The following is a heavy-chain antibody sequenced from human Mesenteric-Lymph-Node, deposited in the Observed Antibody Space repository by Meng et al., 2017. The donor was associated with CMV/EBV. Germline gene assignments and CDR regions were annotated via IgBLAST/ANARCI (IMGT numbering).Heavy chain of an antibody. V-gene: IGHV1-18*01. CDR2: TNIHNGDT. J-gene: IGHJ4*02. D-gene: IGHD5-18*01. Sequence: ASVKVSCKASGYDFTSYGISWVRQAPGQGLEWMGWTNIHNGDTHCAQMFQGRVTMTRDTSTSTVYMELSSLRSEDTAVYYCARTDTAMEYDYWGQGTLVIVSS. CDR3: ARTDTAMEYDY. CDR1: GYDFTSYG.